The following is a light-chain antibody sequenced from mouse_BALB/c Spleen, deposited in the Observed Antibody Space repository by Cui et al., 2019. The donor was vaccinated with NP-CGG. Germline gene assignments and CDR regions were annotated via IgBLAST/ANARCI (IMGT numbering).Light chain of an antibody. Sequence: QADVTQESALTTSPGETVTLTCRSSTGAVTTSNYANWVQEKPDHLFTGLIGGTNNRAPGVPARFSGSLIGDKAALTITGPQTEDEAIYFCALWYSNHWVFGGGTKLTVL. CDR3: ALWYSNHWV. V-gene: IGLV1*01. CDR2: GTN. CDR1: TGAVTTSNY. J-gene: IGLJ1*01.